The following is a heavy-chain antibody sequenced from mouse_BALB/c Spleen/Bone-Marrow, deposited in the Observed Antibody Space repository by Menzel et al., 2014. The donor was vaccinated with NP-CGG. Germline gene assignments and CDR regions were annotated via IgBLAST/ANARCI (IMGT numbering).Heavy chain of an antibody. Sequence: QVQLKQSGPDLVAPSPSLSLTCTVSGYSLTSYGLHWVRQPPGKGLEWMGDICRDGNTTNNSALKTRMSISKYNSKRQVLLKMNSLQTADAAMYYCAGCGTAYAMDYWGQGTSVTVSS. J-gene: IGHJ4*01. CDR2: ICRDGNT. V-gene: IGHV2-6-2*01. CDR3: AGCGTAYAMDY. D-gene: IGHD4-1*01. CDR1: GYSLTSYG.